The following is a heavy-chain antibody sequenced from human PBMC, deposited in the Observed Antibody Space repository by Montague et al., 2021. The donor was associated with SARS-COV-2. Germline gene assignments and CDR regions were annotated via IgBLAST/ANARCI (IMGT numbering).Heavy chain of an antibody. D-gene: IGHD3-22*01. Sequence: SETLSLTCTVSGGSISTYYWSWIRQPPGKGLEWIGYVYYSGSINXNPSLKSRVTLSIDTSKNQFSLKLSSVTAADTAVYYCARGTRYYYDSTSYFDLWGRGTLVTVSS. CDR1: GGSISTYY. V-gene: IGHV4-59*13. CDR2: VYYSGSI. J-gene: IGHJ2*01. CDR3: ARGTRYYYDSTSYFDL.